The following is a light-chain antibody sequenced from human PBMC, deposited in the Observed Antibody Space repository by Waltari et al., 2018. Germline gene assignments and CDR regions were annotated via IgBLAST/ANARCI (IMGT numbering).Light chain of an antibody. CDR1: ERVLYSSNNKNP. CDR3: QQYYNTPLT. J-gene: IGKJ4*01. Sequence: DLVMTQSPESLAVSLGERPTISCKTSERVLYSSNNKNPLAWYQEKPGQPPRFLLYGASTRESGVPDRFIGSGSETDFTLTVTSLQAEDVAVYYCQQYYNTPLTFGGGTKVEVK. V-gene: IGKV4-1*01. CDR2: GAS.